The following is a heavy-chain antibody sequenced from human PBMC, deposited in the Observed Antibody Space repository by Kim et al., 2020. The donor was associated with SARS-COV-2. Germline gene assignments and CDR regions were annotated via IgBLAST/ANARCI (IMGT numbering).Heavy chain of an antibody. V-gene: IGHV1-18*01. Sequence: YATKLQGRVTMTTATSTSTAYMELRSLRSDDTAVYYCAREESDSSGWYDYWGQGTLVTVSS. D-gene: IGHD6-19*01. J-gene: IGHJ4*02. CDR3: AREESDSSGWYDY.